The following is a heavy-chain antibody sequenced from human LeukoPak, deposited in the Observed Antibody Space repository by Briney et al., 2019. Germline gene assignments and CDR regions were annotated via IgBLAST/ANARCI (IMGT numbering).Heavy chain of an antibody. CDR3: ARDFRSYDL. J-gene: IGHJ4*02. D-gene: IGHD1-26*01. Sequence: SETLSLTCIVSGYSISTGYYWGWIRQPPGKGLEWIGNIHHSGSTYYNPSLKSRVTISVDTSKNQFSLKLSSVTAADTAVYYCARDFRSYDLWGQGTLVTVSS. CDR1: GYSISTGYY. V-gene: IGHV4-38-2*02. CDR2: IHHSGST.